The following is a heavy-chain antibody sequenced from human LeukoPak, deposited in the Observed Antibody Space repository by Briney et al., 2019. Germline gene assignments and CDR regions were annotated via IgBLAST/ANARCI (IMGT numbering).Heavy chain of an antibody. Sequence: SGGSLRLSCAASGFTFSSYWMSWVRQAPGKGLEWVANIKQDGSEKYYVDSVKGRFTISRDNAKNSLYLQMNSLRAEVTAVYYCARIPSIAAPPYYYYYGMDVWGQGTTVTVSS. J-gene: IGHJ6*02. CDR1: GFTFSSYW. CDR3: ARIPSIAAPPYYYYYGMDV. V-gene: IGHV3-7*01. CDR2: IKQDGSEK. D-gene: IGHD6-6*01.